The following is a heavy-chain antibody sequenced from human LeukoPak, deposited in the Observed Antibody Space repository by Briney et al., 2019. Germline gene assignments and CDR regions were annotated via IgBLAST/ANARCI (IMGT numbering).Heavy chain of an antibody. CDR3: AKDPSFWSGYAYTFDY. D-gene: IGHD3-3*01. CDR2: ISGSGGST. Sequence: GGSLRLSCAASGFTFSSYAMSWVRQAPGKGLEWASAISGSGGSTYYADSVKGRFTISRDNSKNTLYLQMNSLRAEDTAVYYCAKDPSFWSGYAYTFDYWGQGTLVTVSS. J-gene: IGHJ4*02. V-gene: IGHV3-23*01. CDR1: GFTFSSYA.